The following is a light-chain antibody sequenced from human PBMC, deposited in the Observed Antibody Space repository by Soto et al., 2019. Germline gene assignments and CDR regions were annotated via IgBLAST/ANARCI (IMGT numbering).Light chain of an antibody. CDR3: CSYAGSSTV. V-gene: IGLV2-23*02. J-gene: IGLJ1*01. CDR1: SSDVGSYNL. Sequence: QSALTQPASLSRSPGQSITLSCTGTSSDVGSYNLVSWYQQHPGKAPKLMIYEVSKRPSGVSNRFSGSKSGNTASLTISGLQAEDEADYYCCSYAGSSTVFGTGTKVTVL. CDR2: EVS.